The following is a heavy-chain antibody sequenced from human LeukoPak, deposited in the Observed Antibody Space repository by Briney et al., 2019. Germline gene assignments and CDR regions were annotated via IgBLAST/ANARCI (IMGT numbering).Heavy chain of an antibody. V-gene: IGHV4-34*01. CDR1: GGSFSGYY. CDR3: AREVTAMVTS. D-gene: IGHD5-18*01. J-gene: IGHJ5*02. CDR2: INHSGST. Sequence: KPSETLSLTCAVYGGSFSGYYWSWIRQPPGKGLEWIGKINHSGSTNYNPSLKSRVTISVDTSKNQFSLKLSSVTAADTAVYYCAREVTAMVTSWGQGTLVTVSS.